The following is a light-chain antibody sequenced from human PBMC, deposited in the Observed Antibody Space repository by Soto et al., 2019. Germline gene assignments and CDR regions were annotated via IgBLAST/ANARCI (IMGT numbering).Light chain of an antibody. J-gene: IGKJ1*01. CDR3: QQYGGSPQT. V-gene: IGKV3-20*01. CDR1: QSVSNY. Sequence: EIVLTQSPSTLSLSPGERATLSCRARQSVSNYLAWYQQKPGQAPRLLIYGASSRATGIPDRFSGSGSGTDFTLTISRLEPEDFAVYYCQQYGGSPQTFGQGTKVEIK. CDR2: GAS.